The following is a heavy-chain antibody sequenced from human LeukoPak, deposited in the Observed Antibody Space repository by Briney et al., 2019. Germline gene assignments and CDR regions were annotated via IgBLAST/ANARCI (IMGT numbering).Heavy chain of an antibody. CDR1: GGSISSYY. D-gene: IGHD2-2*01. V-gene: IGHV4-39*01. CDR3: ARLTRGYCSSTSCDY. J-gene: IGHJ4*02. Sequence: SETLSLTCTVSGGSISSYYWSWIRQPPGKGLEWIGSVFYIGSTYYNPSLRSRVTISVDTSKNQFSLKLISVTAADTAVYYCARLTRGYCSSTSCDYWGQGTLVTVSS. CDR2: VFYIGST.